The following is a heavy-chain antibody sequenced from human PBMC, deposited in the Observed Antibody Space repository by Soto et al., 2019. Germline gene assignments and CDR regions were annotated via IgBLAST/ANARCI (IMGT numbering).Heavy chain of an antibody. V-gene: IGHV4-39*01. Sequence: SETLSLTCTVSGGSISSISYYWGWIRQPPGKGLEWIGSIYYSGSTYYNPSLKSRVTISVDTSKNQFSLKLSSVTAADTAVYYCARHRDSSGWYFDYWGQGTLVTVSS. CDR1: GGSISSISYY. D-gene: IGHD6-19*01. CDR2: IYYSGST. J-gene: IGHJ4*02. CDR3: ARHRDSSGWYFDY.